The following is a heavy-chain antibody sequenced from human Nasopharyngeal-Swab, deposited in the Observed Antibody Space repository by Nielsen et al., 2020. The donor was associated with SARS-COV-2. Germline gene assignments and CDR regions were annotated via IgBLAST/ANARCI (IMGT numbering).Heavy chain of an antibody. Sequence: SLKISCAASGFAFSSYWMSWVRQAPGKGLEWVSSITWNSGTIDSADSVKGRFTISRDNAKNSLYLQMSSLRPEDTAIYYCVKDIGSSTTFTFDYWGQGTLVTVSS. CDR3: VKDIGSSTTFTFDY. CDR2: ITWNSGTI. J-gene: IGHJ4*02. D-gene: IGHD2-2*01. V-gene: IGHV3-9*01. CDR1: GFAFSSYW.